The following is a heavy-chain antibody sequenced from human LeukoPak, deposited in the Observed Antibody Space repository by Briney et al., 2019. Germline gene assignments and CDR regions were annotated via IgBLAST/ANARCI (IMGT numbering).Heavy chain of an antibody. CDR2: IYHSGST. Sequence: SQTLSLTCAVSGGSIRSGGYSWSWIRQPSGKGLEWIGYIYHSGSTYYNPSLKSRVTISVDRSKNQFSLKLSSVTAADTAVYYCARNGWDWYFDLWGRGTLVTVSS. J-gene: IGHJ2*01. V-gene: IGHV4-30-2*01. CDR3: ARNGWDWYFDL. D-gene: IGHD1-26*01. CDR1: GGSIRSGGYS.